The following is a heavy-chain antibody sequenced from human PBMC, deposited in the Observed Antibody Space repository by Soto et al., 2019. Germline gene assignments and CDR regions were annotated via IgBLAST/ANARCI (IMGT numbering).Heavy chain of an antibody. CDR1: GFTFSSYG. V-gene: IGHV3-30*18. Sequence: GGSLRLSCAASGFTFSSYGMHWVRQAPGKGLEWVAVISYDGSNKYYADSVKGRFTISRDNSKNTLYLQMNSLRAEDTAVYYCAKDYVSPEAYCGGDCSDDYWGQGTLVTVSS. D-gene: IGHD2-21*01. CDR2: ISYDGSNK. CDR3: AKDYVSPEAYCGGDCSDDY. J-gene: IGHJ4*02.